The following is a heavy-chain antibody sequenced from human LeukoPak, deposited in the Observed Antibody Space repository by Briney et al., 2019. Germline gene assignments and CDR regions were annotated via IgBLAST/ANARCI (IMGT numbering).Heavy chain of an antibody. D-gene: IGHD2-2*01. CDR3: ARVAFDIVVVPAAIKPQNWFDP. J-gene: IGHJ5*02. CDR2: ISYDGSNK. Sequence: GGSLRLSCAASGFTFSSYAMHWVRQAPGKGLEWVAVISYDGSNKYYADSVKGRFTISRDNAKNSLYLQMNSLRDEDTAVYYCARVAFDIVVVPAAIKPQNWFDPWGQGTLVTVSS. V-gene: IGHV3-30*04. CDR1: GFTFSSYA.